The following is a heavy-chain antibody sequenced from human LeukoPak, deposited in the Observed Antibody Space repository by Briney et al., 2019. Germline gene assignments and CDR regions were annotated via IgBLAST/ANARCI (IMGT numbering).Heavy chain of an antibody. CDR1: GFTFSSYA. Sequence: GGSLRLSCATSGFTFSSYAMNWVRQAPGKGLECVSFISTSGDFTYYAASVKGRFTVSRDNSKTTLYLQMNSLRADDTAVYYCAGCSGGSCYSRGKYGVDVWGQGTTVIVSS. J-gene: IGHJ6*02. V-gene: IGHV3-23*01. D-gene: IGHD2-15*01. CDR2: ISTSGDFT. CDR3: AGCSGGSCYSRGKYGVDV.